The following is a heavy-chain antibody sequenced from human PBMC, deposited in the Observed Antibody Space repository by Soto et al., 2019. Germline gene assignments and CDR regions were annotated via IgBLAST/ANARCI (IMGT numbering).Heavy chain of an antibody. D-gene: IGHD1-1*01. Sequence: PSETLSLTCAVYGGSFSGYYWSWIRQPPGKGLEWIGEINHSGSTNYNPSLKSRVTISVDTSKNQFSLKLASVTAADTASYHCARLRVGATGRTDSDSWGPGTLVTVSS. CDR1: GGSFSGYY. CDR3: ARLRVGATGRTDSDS. V-gene: IGHV4-34*01. J-gene: IGHJ4*02. CDR2: INHSGST.